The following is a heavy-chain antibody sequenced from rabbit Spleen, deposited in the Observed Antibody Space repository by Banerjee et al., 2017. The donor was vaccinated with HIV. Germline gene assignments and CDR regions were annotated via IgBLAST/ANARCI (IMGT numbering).Heavy chain of an antibody. CDR2: IDPVFGIT. CDR1: GFSFSSYG. V-gene: IGHV1S28*01. CDR3: ARDGAGGSYFAL. J-gene: IGHJ4*01. D-gene: IGHD8-1*01. Sequence: QSLEESGGGLVKPGGTLTLTCTVSGFSFSSYGVSWVRQAPGKGLEWIGYIDPVFGITYYANWVNGRFTISSHNAQNTLFLQLNSLTAADTATYFCARDGAGGSYFALWGPGTLVTVS.